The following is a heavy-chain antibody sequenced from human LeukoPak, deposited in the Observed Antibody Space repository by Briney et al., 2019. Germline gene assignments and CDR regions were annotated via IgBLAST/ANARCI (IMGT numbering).Heavy chain of an antibody. CDR2: IYYSGST. CDR1: GGSISSSSYY. D-gene: IGHD3-22*01. J-gene: IGHJ5*02. Sequence: PSETLSLTCTVSGGSISSSSYYWGWIRQPPGKGLEWIGSIYYSGSTYYNPSLKSRVTISVDTSKNQFSLKLSSVTAADTAVYYCARVYYDSSGLLPYWFGPWGQGTLVTVSS. CDR3: ARVYYDSSGLLPYWFGP. V-gene: IGHV4-39*01.